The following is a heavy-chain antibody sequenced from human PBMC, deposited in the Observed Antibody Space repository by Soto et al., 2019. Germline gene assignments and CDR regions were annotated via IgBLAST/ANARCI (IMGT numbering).Heavy chain of an antibody. J-gene: IGHJ2*01. V-gene: IGHV1-18*01. Sequence: ASVKVSCKASGYTFTSYGISWVRQAPGQGLEWMGWISAYNGNTNYAQKLQGRVTMTTDTSTSTAYMELRSLRSDDTAVYYCARVERYSSVWYFDLWGRGTLVTVSS. CDR3: ARVERYSSVWYFDL. CDR1: GYTFTSYG. CDR2: ISAYNGNT. D-gene: IGHD6-25*01.